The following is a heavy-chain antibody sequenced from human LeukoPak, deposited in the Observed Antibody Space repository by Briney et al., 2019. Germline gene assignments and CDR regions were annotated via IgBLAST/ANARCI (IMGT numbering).Heavy chain of an antibody. J-gene: IGHJ3*02. CDR3: ARDIAVAKTAFDI. V-gene: IGHV3-7*01. Sequence: GGSLRLSCAASGFTFRSYWMSWVRQAPGKGLEWMANIKQDGSEKYYVDSVKGRFTISRDNAKNSLYLQMNSLRAEDTAVYYCARDIAVAKTAFDIWGQGTMVTVSS. CDR1: GFTFRSYW. CDR2: IKQDGSEK. D-gene: IGHD6-19*01.